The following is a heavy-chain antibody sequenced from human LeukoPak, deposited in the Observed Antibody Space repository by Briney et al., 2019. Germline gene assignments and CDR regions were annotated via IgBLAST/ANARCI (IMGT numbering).Heavy chain of an antibody. V-gene: IGHV4-59*08. D-gene: IGHD6-19*01. CDR3: ARTDFNLGAGTYYFDY. CDR1: GGSISSYY. J-gene: IGHJ4*02. Sequence: PSETLSLTCTVSGGSISSYYWSWIRQPPGKGLEWIASLYHSGSTYSSPSLKSRVTISIATSKSQFSLKLSSVTAADTAVYYCARTDFNLGAGTYYFDYWGQGTLVTVSS. CDR2: LYHSGST.